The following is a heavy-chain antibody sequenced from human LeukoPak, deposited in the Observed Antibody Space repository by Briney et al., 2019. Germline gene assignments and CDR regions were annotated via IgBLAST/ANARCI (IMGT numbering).Heavy chain of an antibody. CDR1: GYTFTSYY. Sequence: ASVKVSCKASGYTFTSYYMHWVRQAPGQGLEWMGGIIPIFGTANYAQKFQGRVTITADESTSTAYMELSSLRSEDTAVYYCAIYSGYQWLGLPDYWGQGTLVTVSP. D-gene: IGHD5-12*01. J-gene: IGHJ4*02. CDR3: AIYSGYQWLGLPDY. CDR2: IIPIFGTA. V-gene: IGHV1-69*13.